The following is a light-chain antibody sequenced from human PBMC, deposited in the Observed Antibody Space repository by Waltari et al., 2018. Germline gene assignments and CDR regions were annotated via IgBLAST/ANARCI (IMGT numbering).Light chain of an antibody. CDR2: GAS. CDR3: QQYGSSTYT. V-gene: IGKV3-20*01. CDR1: QSVSSTY. J-gene: IGKJ2*01. Sequence: ESVLTQSQGTLSLSTGERATLSCRASQSVSSTYLAWYQQKPGQAPRLLIYGASSSATGIPDRFSGSGSGADFTLTISRLEPEDFAVYYCQQYGSSTYTFGQGTKLEIK.